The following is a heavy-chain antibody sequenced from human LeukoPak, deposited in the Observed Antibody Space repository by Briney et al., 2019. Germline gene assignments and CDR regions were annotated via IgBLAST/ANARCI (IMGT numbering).Heavy chain of an antibody. Sequence: PSETLSLTCTVSGGSISSSSYYWGWIRQPPGKGLEWIGSIYYSGSTYYNPSLKSRVTISVDTSKNQFSLKLSSVTAADTAVYYCAREIVVVEDDAFDIWGQGTMVTVSS. CDR3: AREIVVVEDDAFDI. CDR1: GGSISSSSYY. CDR2: IYYSGST. V-gene: IGHV4-39*07. J-gene: IGHJ3*02. D-gene: IGHD3-22*01.